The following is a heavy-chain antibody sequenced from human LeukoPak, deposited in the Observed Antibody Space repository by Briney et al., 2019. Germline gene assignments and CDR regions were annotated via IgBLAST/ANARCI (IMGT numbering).Heavy chain of an antibody. J-gene: IGHJ6*03. D-gene: IGHD6-19*01. Sequence: SETLSLTCTVSGGSISSSSYYWGWIRQPPGKGLEWIGTIYYSGSTYYNPSLKSRVTISVDTSKNQFPLKLSSVTAADTAVYYCARHQWHYYYYMGVWGKGSTVTVSS. V-gene: IGHV4-39*01. CDR3: ARHQWHYYYYMGV. CDR2: IYYSGST. CDR1: GGSISSSSYY.